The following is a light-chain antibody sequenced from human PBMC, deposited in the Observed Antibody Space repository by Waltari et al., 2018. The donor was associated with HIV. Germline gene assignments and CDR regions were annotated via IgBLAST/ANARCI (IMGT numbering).Light chain of an antibody. J-gene: IGLJ2*01. Sequence: QKVTISCSGSSSNIGNNYVSWYKQLPGTAPKLLIYDNNKRPSGIPDRFSGSKSGTSATLGITGLQTGDEADYYCGTWDSSLSAGVFGGGTKLTVL. CDR1: SSNIGNNY. CDR2: DNN. V-gene: IGLV1-51*01. CDR3: GTWDSSLSAGV.